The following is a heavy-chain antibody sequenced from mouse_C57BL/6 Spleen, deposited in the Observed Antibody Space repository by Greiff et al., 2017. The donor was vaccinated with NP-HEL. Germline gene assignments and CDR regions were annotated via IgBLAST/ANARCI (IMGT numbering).Heavy chain of an antibody. CDR1: GYSFTGYF. V-gene: IGHV1-20*01. CDR3: ARYDGYYVGYFDV. D-gene: IGHD2-3*01. CDR2: INPYNGDT. J-gene: IGHJ1*03. Sequence: VQLQQSGPELVKPGDSVKISCKASGYSFTGYFMNWVMQSHGKSLEWIGRINPYNGDTFYNQKFKGKATLTVDKSSSTAHMELRSLTSEDSAVYYCARYDGYYVGYFDVGGTGTTVTVSS.